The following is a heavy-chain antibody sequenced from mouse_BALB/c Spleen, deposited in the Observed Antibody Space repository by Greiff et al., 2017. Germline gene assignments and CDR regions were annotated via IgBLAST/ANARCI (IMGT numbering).Heavy chain of an antibody. CDR3: ARGYYGNLDY. J-gene: IGHJ2*01. CDR1: GFTFSSYA. CDR2: ISSGGST. D-gene: IGHD2-1*01. Sequence: EVQLVESGGGLVKPGGSLKLSCAASGFTFSSYAMSWVRQTPEKRLEWVASISSGGSTYYPDSVKGRFTISRDNARSILYLQMSSLRSEDTAMYYCARGYYGNLDYWGQGTTLTVSS. V-gene: IGHV5-6-5*01.